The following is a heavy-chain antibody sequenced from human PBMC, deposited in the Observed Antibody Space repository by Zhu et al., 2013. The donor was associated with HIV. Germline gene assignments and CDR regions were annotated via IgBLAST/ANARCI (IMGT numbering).Heavy chain of an antibody. CDR3: ARGGLPYYDFWSRRVRYYGMDV. Sequence: QVQLVQSGAEVKKPGASVKVSCKASGYTFTGYYMHWVRQAPGQGLEWMGWINPNSGGTNYAQKFQGWVTMTRDTSISTAYMELSRLRSDDTAVYYCARGGLPYYDFWSRRVRYYGMDVWGQGTTVTVSS. CDR1: GYTFTGYY. J-gene: IGHJ6*02. D-gene: IGHD3-3*01. CDR2: INPNSGGT. V-gene: IGHV1-2*04.